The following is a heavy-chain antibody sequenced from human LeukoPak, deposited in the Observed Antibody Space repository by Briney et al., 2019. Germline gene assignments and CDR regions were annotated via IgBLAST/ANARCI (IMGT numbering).Heavy chain of an antibody. J-gene: IGHJ4*02. Sequence: SETLSLTCVVSGGSISSFYWSWIRQPPGQGLEWIGHIYYSGNTNYNPSLKSRVTISVDTSKNQFSLKLSSVTAADTAVYYCAREALYSSGWYIDYWGQGTLVTVSS. CDR1: GGSISSFY. CDR2: IYYSGNT. D-gene: IGHD6-19*01. CDR3: AREALYSSGWYIDY. V-gene: IGHV4-59*01.